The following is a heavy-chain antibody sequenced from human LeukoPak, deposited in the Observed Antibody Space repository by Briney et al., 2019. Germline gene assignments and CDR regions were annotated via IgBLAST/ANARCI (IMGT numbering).Heavy chain of an antibody. CDR1: GFTFSSYG. D-gene: IGHD3-16*01. CDR3: AREPQITSSNDY. V-gene: IGHV3-30*19. CDR2: ISYDGTNK. J-gene: IGHJ4*02. Sequence: PGGSLRLSCAASGFTFSSYGMHWVRQAPGKGLEWVAIISYDGTNKYYADSVKGRFTISRDNSKNTLYVQMNSLRAEDTAVYYCAREPQITSSNDYWGQGTLVTVSS.